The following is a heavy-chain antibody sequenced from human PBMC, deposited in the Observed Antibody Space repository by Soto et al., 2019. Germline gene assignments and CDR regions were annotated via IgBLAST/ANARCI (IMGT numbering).Heavy chain of an antibody. CDR2: ISWNSATI. V-gene: IGHV3-9*01. CDR3: AKAQGDI. CDR1: GFTFDDYA. Sequence: VQLVESGGGLVQPGRSLRLSCVASGFTFDDYAMHWVRQAPGKGLEWVSCISWNSATIVYADSVKGRFTISRDNAKNSLYLQINSLRAEDTALYYCAKAQGDIWGQGTMVTVSA. J-gene: IGHJ3*02.